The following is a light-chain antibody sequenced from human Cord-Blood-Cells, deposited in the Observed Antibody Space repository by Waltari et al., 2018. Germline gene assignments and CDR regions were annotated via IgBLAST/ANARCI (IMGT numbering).Light chain of an antibody. CDR2: DAS. J-gene: IGKJ2*01. V-gene: IGKV1-5*01. CDR1: QSISSW. Sequence: DIQMTQSPSTLSASVGDRVTITCRASQSISSWLAWYQQKPGEAPKLLIYDASSLESGVPARFSVSGSGTEFTLTIRSLQPDDFATYYCQQYNSYSPYTFGQGTKLEIK. CDR3: QQYNSYSPYT.